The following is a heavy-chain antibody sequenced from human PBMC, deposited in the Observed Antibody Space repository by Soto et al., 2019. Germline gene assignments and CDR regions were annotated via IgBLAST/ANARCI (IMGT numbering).Heavy chain of an antibody. V-gene: IGHV4-38-2*02. Sequence: SETLSLTCSVSGFAISRGYYWSWVRQPPGKGLEWIGSIYPSVSSYHNPSLATRLRLSIDTSKNQFTLNLTSVTAADTALYFCEREKVGTTFFDNWGQGIQATVSS. D-gene: IGHD1-1*01. CDR2: IYPSVSS. CDR1: GFAISRGYY. CDR3: EREKVGTTFFDN. J-gene: IGHJ4*02.